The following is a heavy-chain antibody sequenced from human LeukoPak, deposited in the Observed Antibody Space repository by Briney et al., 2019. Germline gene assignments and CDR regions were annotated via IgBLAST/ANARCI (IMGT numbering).Heavy chain of an antibody. CDR2: INPSGGST. CDR3: ARAVTVGAANAFDI. J-gene: IGHJ3*02. Sequence: ASVKVSCKASGGTFSSYAISWVRQAPGQGLEWMGIINPSGGSTSYAQKFQGRVTMTRDTSTSTVYMELSSLRSEDTAVYYCARAVTVGAANAFDIWGQGTMVTVSS. V-gene: IGHV1-46*01. CDR1: GGTFSSYA. D-gene: IGHD2-15*01.